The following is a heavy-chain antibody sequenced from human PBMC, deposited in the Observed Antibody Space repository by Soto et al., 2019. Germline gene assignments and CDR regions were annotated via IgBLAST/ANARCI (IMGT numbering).Heavy chain of an antibody. CDR2: MSYDGINK. CDR1: GFTFSSYG. V-gene: IGHV3-30*03. J-gene: IGHJ4*02. CDR3: ATNSYGYVTTYYYDY. Sequence: QVQLVESGGGVVQPGRSLRLPCAASGFTFSSYGMHWVRQAPGKGLEWVAVMSYDGINKYYADSVKGRFTISRDNSKNTLYLQMNSLRAEDTAVYYCATNSYGYVTTYYYDYWGQGTLVTVSS. D-gene: IGHD5-18*01.